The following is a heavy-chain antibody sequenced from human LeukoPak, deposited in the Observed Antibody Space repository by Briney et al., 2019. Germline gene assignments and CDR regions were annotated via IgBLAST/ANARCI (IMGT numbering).Heavy chain of an antibody. CDR2: SNAGNGNT. CDR1: GYTFTSYA. D-gene: IGHD6-13*01. CDR3: ARGKPNPYSSSWHPSNAYYFDY. J-gene: IGHJ4*02. Sequence: ASVKVSCKASGYTFTSYAMHWVRQAPGQRLEWMGWSNAGNGNTKYSQEFQGRVTITRDTSASTAYMELSSLGSEDMAVYYCARGKPNPYSSSWHPSNAYYFDYWGQGTLVTVSS. V-gene: IGHV1-3*02.